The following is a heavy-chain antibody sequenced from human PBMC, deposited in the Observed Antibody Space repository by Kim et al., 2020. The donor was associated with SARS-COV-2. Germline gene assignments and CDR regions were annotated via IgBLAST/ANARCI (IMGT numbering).Heavy chain of an antibody. Sequence: ASVKVSCKASGYTFTGYYMHWVRQAPGQGLEWMGWINPNSGGTNYAQKFQGRVTMTRDTSISTAYMELSRLRSDDTAVYYCARAFGSGWLPIDYWGQGTLVTVSS. D-gene: IGHD6-19*01. J-gene: IGHJ4*02. CDR3: ARAFGSGWLPIDY. CDR2: INPNSGGT. CDR1: GYTFTGYY. V-gene: IGHV1-2*02.